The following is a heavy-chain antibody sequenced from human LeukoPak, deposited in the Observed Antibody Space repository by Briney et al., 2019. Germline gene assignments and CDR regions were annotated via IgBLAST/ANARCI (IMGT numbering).Heavy chain of an antibody. V-gene: IGHV3-48*04. CDR3: ARSGTTYYYDSSTRI. CDR2: ISSTSAGI. CDR1: GFTFSSYS. J-gene: IGHJ3*02. D-gene: IGHD3-22*01. Sequence: GGSLRLSCAASGFTFSSYSMNWVRQAPGKGLEWVSYISSTSAGIYYADSVEGRFTVYRDNAKNSLYLQMSSLRAEDTAVYYCARSGTTYYYDSSTRIWGQGTMVTVSS.